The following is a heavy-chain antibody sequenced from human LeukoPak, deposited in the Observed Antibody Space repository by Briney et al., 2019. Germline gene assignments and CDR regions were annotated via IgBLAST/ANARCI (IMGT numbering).Heavy chain of an antibody. Sequence: PGGSLRLSCAASGFTFRSYAMHWVRQAPGKGLEWVALISYDGSNKYYADSVKGRFTISRDNSKNTLYLQMNSLRAEDTAVYYCARGGVYSSGSYYLYYFDYWGQGTLVTVSS. CDR2: ISYDGSNK. J-gene: IGHJ4*02. CDR3: ARGGVYSSGSYYLYYFDY. V-gene: IGHV3-30-3*01. D-gene: IGHD6-19*01. CDR1: GFTFRSYA.